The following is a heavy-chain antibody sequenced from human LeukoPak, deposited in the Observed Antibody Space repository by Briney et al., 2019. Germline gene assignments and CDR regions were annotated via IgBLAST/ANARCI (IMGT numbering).Heavy chain of an antibody. J-gene: IGHJ4*02. D-gene: IGHD1-14*01. Sequence: SQTLSLTCTVSGGSISSGGYYWSWIRQHPGKGLEWIGYIYYSGSTYYNPSLKSRVTISVDTSKNQFSLKLSSVTAADTAVYYCARAARTDTTVDYWGQGTLVTVSS. CDR1: GGSISSGGYY. V-gene: IGHV4-31*03. CDR3: ARAARTDTTVDY. CDR2: IYYSGST.